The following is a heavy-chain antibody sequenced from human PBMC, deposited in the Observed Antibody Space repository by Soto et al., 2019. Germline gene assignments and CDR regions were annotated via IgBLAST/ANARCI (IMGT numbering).Heavy chain of an antibody. J-gene: IGHJ6*02. D-gene: IGHD6-19*01. Sequence: PVGSLRLSGAASGFTFSSYAMHWVRQAPGKGLEWVAVISYDGSNKYYADSVKGRFTISRDNSKNTLYLQMNSLRAEDTAVYYCARVAVAGPFYYYGMDVWGQGTTVTVS. CDR3: ARVAVAGPFYYYGMDV. CDR2: ISYDGSNK. V-gene: IGHV3-30-3*01. CDR1: GFTFSSYA.